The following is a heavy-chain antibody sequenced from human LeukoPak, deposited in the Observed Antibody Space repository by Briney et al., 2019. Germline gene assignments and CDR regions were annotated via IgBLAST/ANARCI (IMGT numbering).Heavy chain of an antibody. CDR3: ARDREYSGSYYWFDYMDV. J-gene: IGHJ6*03. CDR2: ISYDGSNK. V-gene: IGHV3-30*04. Sequence: SCKASGGSFSSYAMHWVRQAPGKGLEWVAVISYDGSNKYYADSVKGRFTISRDNSKNTLYLQMNSLRAEDTAVYYCARDREYSGSYYWFDYMDVWGKGTTVTVSS. CDR1: GGSFSSYA. D-gene: IGHD1-26*01.